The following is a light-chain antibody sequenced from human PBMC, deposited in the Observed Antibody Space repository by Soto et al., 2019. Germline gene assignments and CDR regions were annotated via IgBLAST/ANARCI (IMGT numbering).Light chain of an antibody. CDR2: ENN. CDR3: GTWDSSLSAVV. V-gene: IGLV1-51*02. J-gene: IGLJ2*01. Sequence: QSVLTQPPSVSAAPGQKVTISCSGSSSNIGNNYVSWYQQLPGTAPKLLIYENNKLPSGIPDRFSGSKSGTSATLGITRLQTGDEADYYCGTWDSSLSAVVFGGGTKVTVL. CDR1: SSNIGNNY.